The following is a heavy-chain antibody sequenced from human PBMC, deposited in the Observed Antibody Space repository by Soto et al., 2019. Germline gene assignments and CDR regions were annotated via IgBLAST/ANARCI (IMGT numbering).Heavy chain of an antibody. J-gene: IGHJ6*02. CDR2: ISTYNGDT. CDR3: ANEGVAPYYYYGMDV. Sequence: QVQLGQSGAEVKKPGASVKVSCKASGYTFTRSGISWVRQAPGQGLEWMGWISTYNGDTNYAQTFQGRVTMTTDTSTSTVHMEVRSLRSDDTAVYDCANEGVAPYYYYGMDVWGQGTPVNVSS. CDR1: GYTFTRSG. D-gene: IGHD1-1*01. V-gene: IGHV1-18*01.